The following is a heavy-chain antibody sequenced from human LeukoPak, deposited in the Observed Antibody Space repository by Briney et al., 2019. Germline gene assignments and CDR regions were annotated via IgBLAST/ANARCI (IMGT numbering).Heavy chain of an antibody. D-gene: IGHD3-22*01. V-gene: IGHV3-7*01. CDR3: ARVDYYDTHYGMDV. CDR2: IKQDGSEK. CDR1: GFTFSSYW. J-gene: IGHJ6*02. Sequence: HPGGSLRLSCAASGFTFSSYWMSWVRQAPGKGLEWVANIKQDGSEKYYVDSVKGRFTISRDNAKNSLYLQMSSLRAEDTAVYYCARVDYYDTHYGMDVWGQGTTVTVSS.